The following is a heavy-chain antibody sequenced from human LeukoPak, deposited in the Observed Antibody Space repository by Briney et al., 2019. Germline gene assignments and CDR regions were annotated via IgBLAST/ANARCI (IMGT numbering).Heavy chain of an antibody. CDR3: AKEAYYYDSSGYFDY. J-gene: IGHJ4*02. CDR1: GFTFSSYG. V-gene: IGHV3-30*18. D-gene: IGHD3-22*01. CDR2: ISYDGSNK. Sequence: PGGSLRLSCAAYGFTFSSYGMHLVRQAPGKGLEWVAVISYDGSNKYYADSVKGRFTISRDNSKNTLYLQMNSLRAEDTAVYYCAKEAYYYDSSGYFDYWGQGTLVTVSS.